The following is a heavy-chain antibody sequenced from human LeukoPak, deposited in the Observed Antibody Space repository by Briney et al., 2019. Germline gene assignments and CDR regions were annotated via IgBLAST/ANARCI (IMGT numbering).Heavy chain of an antibody. D-gene: IGHD3-22*01. CDR2: ISISRSYI. CDR3: ARAVGSHYDSSGYYPYYFDY. CDR1: GFTFSSYS. J-gene: IGHJ4*02. V-gene: IGHV3-21*01. Sequence: GGSLRLSCAASGFTFSSYSMNWVRQAPGKGLEWVSSISISRSYIYYADSVKGRFTISRDNAKNSLYLQMNSLRAEDTAVYYCARAVGSHYDSSGYYPYYFDYWGQGTLVTVSS.